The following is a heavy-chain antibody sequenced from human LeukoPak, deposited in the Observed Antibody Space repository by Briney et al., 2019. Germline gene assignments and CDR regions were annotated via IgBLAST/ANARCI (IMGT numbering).Heavy chain of an antibody. CDR2: IYYSGST. J-gene: IGHJ4*02. D-gene: IGHD4-17*01. V-gene: IGHV4-39*07. CDR1: GGSISSSSYY. Sequence: KPSETLSLTCTVSGGSISSSSYYWGWIRQPPGKGLGWIGSIYYSGSTYYNPSLKSRVTISVDTSKNQFSLKLSSVTAADTAVYYCARVVLVYGDYLFDYWGQGTLVTVSS. CDR3: ARVVLVYGDYLFDY.